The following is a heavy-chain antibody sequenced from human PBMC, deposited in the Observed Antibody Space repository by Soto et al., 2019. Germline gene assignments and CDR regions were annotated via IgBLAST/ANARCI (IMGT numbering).Heavy chain of an antibody. Sequence: QVQLVESGGGLVKPGGSLRLSCAASGFTFSDYYMSWIRQAPGKGLEWVSYISSSGSTIYYADSVKGRFTISRDNAKNSLNLQMNSLGAEDTAVYYGGRGGWLEGELSSGNFDYWGQGTLVTVSS. D-gene: IGHD3-16*02. CDR2: ISSSGSTI. V-gene: IGHV3-11*01. CDR3: GRGGWLEGELSSGNFDY. CDR1: GFTFSDYY. J-gene: IGHJ4*02.